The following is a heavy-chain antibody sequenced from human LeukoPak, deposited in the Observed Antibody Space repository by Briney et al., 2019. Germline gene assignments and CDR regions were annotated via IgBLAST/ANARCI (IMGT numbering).Heavy chain of an antibody. D-gene: IGHD3-10*01. CDR3: ARSGTYYYGSGSYHMDV. CDR1: GFTFSSYS. Sequence: GGSLRLSCAASGFTFSSYSMNWVRQAPGKGLEWVSYISSSSSTIYYADSVKGRFTISRDNAKNSLYLQMNSLRAEDAAVYYCARSGTYYYGSGSYHMDVWGKGTTVTVSS. V-gene: IGHV3-48*01. J-gene: IGHJ6*03. CDR2: ISSSSSTI.